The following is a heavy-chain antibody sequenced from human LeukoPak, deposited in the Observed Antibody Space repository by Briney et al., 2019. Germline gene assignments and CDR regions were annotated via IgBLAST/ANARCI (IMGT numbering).Heavy chain of an antibody. D-gene: IGHD4-17*01. CDR1: GGSISSSNYY. CDR2: IYYSGST. Sequence: SETLTLTCTVSGGSISSSNYYWGWIRQPPGKGLEWIGSIYYSGSTYYNPSLKSRVTISVDTSKNQFSLKLSSVTAADTAVYYCARHDYGDHDAFDIWGQGTMVTVSS. V-gene: IGHV4-39*01. J-gene: IGHJ3*02. CDR3: ARHDYGDHDAFDI.